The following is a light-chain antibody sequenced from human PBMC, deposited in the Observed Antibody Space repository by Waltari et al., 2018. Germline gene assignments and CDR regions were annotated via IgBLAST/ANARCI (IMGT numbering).Light chain of an antibody. CDR1: SHNIGNNY. V-gene: IGLV1-51*02. Sequence: QSVLTQPPSVSAAPGQRVTISCSGGSHNIGNNYVSWYRQFPGTAHKLLIYENTERPSGIPGRFSGSKSGTSATLDVTGLQAGDEADYYCGTWDSSLSGAVFGGGTHLTVL. J-gene: IGLJ7*01. CDR3: GTWDSSLSGAV. CDR2: ENT.